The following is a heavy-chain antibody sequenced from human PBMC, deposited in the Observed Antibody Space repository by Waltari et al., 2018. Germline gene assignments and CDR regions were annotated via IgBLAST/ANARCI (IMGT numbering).Heavy chain of an antibody. D-gene: IGHD3-22*01. CDR1: GFTFSSYS. CDR2: SSSSSSTI. CDR3: ARLGYYYVGEHY. Sequence: EVQLVESGGGLVQPGGSLRLSCAASGFTFSSYSMNWFRQEEGKGGGWGSYSSSSSSTIYYADSVKGRVTISRDNAKNSLYLQMNSLRAEDTAVYYCARLGYYYVGEHYWGQGTLVTVSS. J-gene: IGHJ4*02. V-gene: IGHV3-48*01.